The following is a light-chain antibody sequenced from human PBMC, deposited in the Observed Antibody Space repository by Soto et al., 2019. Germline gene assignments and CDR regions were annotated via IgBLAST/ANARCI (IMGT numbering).Light chain of an antibody. CDR1: QSVSSSY. CDR2: GAS. J-gene: IGKJ2*01. CDR3: KQYGSSPQT. V-gene: IGKV3-20*01. Sequence: EIVLTQSPGTLSLSPGERATLSCRASQSVSSSYLAWYQQKPGQAPRILIYGASSRATGIPDRFSGSGYGTDFTLTISRLEPEDFAVYYCKQYGSSPQTFGQGTKLEIK.